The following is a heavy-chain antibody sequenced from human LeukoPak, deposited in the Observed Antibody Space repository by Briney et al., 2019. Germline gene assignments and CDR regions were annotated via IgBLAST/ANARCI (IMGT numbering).Heavy chain of an antibody. CDR1: GGSFSGYY. V-gene: IGHV4-34*01. D-gene: IGHD6-13*01. Sequence: PSETLSLTCAVYGGSFSGYYWSWIRQPPGKGLEWIGEVNHSGSTNYNPSLKSRVTISVDTSKNQFSLKLSSVTAADTAVYYCARESSSSWKADFDYWGQGTLVTVSS. J-gene: IGHJ4*02. CDR3: ARESSSSWKADFDY. CDR2: VNHSGST.